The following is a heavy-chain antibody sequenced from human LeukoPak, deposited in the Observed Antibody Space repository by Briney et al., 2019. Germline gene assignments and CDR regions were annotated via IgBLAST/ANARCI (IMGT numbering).Heavy chain of an antibody. Sequence: SETLSLTCTVSGGSISSYYWSWIRQPAGKGLEWIGRIYTSGSTNYNPSLKSRVTMSVDTSKNQFSLQLNSVTPEDTAVYYCARDEGNWSDGKRFDYWGQGTLVTVSS. CDR1: GGSISSYY. V-gene: IGHV4-4*07. CDR2: IYTSGST. D-gene: IGHD1-1*01. CDR3: ARDEGNWSDGKRFDY. J-gene: IGHJ4*02.